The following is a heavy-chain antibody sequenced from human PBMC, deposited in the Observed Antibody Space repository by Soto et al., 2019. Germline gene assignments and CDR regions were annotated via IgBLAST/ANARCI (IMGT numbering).Heavy chain of an antibody. J-gene: IGHJ4*02. CDR3: TRAWFLLRGSGWYYFDY. V-gene: IGHV3-49*03. D-gene: IGHD6-19*01. CDR1: GFTFGDYA. Sequence: GGSLRLSCTASGFTFGDYAMSWFRQAPGKGLEWVGFIRSKAYGGTTEYAASVKGRFTISRDDSKSIAYLQMNSLKTEDTAVYYCTRAWFLLRGSGWYYFDYWGQGTLVTVSS. CDR2: IRSKAYGGTT.